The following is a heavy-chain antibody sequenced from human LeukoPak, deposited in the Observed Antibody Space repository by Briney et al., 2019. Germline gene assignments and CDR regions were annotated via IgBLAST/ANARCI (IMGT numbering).Heavy chain of an antibody. CDR2: TNHSGST. J-gene: IGHJ1*01. V-gene: IGHV4-34*01. Sequence: SSETLSLTCAVYGGSFSGYYWSWIRQPPGKGLEWIGETNHSGSTNYNPSLKSRVTISVDTSKNQFSLKLSSVTAADTAVYYCXRSXXXXXXGXWGQXXLXTVSS. CDR3: XRSXXXXXXGX. CDR1: GGSFSGYY.